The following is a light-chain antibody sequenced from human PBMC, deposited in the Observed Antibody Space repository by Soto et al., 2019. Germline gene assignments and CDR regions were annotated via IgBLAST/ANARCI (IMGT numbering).Light chain of an antibody. CDR2: AAS. J-gene: IGKJ1*01. CDR3: QQSYSTPRT. Sequence: IQMTQSPSALSASVGDRVSITCQASHDIKKYLNWYQQKPGKAPKXLIYAASSLQSGVPSRFSGSGSGTDFTITISSLRPEDFATYYCQQSYSTPRTFGQGTKVDIK. V-gene: IGKV1-39*01. CDR1: HDIKKY.